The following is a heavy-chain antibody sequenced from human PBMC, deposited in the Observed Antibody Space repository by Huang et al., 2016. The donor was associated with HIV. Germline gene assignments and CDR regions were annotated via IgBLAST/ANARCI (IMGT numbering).Heavy chain of an antibody. V-gene: IGHV1-18*01. D-gene: IGHD2-8*01. CDR3: ARSMGQTMVKRA. J-gene: IGHJ4*02. CDR2: FSANNDNT. CDR1: GYTFTSYG. Sequence: QVLLMQSGAEVKKPGASVKVSCKASGYTFTSYGISWVRQAPGQGLEWMGWFSANNDNTDYAQNFQGRVTMTSDASATTGYMELRSLRPDDTAVYFCARSMGQTMVKRAWGQGTLVTVSS.